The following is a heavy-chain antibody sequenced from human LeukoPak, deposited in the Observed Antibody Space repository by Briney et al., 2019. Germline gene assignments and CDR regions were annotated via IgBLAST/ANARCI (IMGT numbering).Heavy chain of an antibody. V-gene: IGHV3-53*01. CDR1: GFTASSNY. D-gene: IGHD4-11*01. J-gene: IGHJ4*02. CDR2: IYSGGST. Sequence: GGSLRLSCAASGFTASSNYMSWVRQAPGKWLEWVSVIYSGGSTYYAESVKGRFTISRDNSKNTLYLQMNSLRVEDTAVYYCAKYGLSTRGYYFDYWGQGTLVTVSS. CDR3: AKYGLSTRGYYFDY.